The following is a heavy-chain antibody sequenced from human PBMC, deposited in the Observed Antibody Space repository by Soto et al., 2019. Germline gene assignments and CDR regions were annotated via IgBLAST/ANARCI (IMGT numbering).Heavy chain of an antibody. CDR1: GYTFTSYY. Sequence: ASVKVSCKASGYTFTSYYMHWVRQAPGQGLEWMGIINPSGGSTSYAQKFQGRVTMTRDTSTSTVYMELSSLRSEDTAVYYCARVSREYCGGDCYSVLFQHWGQGTLVTVS. CDR3: ARVSREYCGGDCYSVLFQH. V-gene: IGHV1-46*01. D-gene: IGHD2-21*02. J-gene: IGHJ1*01. CDR2: INPSGGST.